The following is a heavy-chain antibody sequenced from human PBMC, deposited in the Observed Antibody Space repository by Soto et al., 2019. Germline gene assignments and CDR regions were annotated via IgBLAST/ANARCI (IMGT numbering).Heavy chain of an antibody. CDR2: INPNSGGT. D-gene: IGHD3-10*01. CDR1: GYTFTGYY. CDR3: ARDGGLLWFGELYYFDY. V-gene: IGHV1-2*04. Sequence: ASVKVSCKASGYTFTGYYMHWVRQAPGQGLEWMGWINPNSGGTNYAQKFQGWVTMTRDTSIRTAYMELSRLRSDDTAVYYCARDGGLLWFGELYYFDYWGQGTLVTVSS. J-gene: IGHJ4*02.